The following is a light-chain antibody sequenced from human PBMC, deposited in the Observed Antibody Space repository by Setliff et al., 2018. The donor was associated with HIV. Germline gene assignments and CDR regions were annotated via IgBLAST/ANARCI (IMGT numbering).Light chain of an antibody. CDR3: QSYGSSLSAWV. J-gene: IGLJ3*02. CDR2: DNN. CDR1: MSNIGAHYN. Sequence: QSALTQPPSVSGAPGQRVTISCSGSMSNIGAHYNVHWYQQLPGAAPKLFIYDNNNRPSGVPERFSGSKSGTSASLAITGLQAEDEADYYCQSYGSSLSAWVFGGGTKGTVL. V-gene: IGLV1-40*01.